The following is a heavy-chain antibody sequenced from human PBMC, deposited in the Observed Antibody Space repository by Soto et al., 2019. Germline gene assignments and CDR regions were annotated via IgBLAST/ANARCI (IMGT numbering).Heavy chain of an antibody. D-gene: IGHD6-19*01. CDR1: GFTVSSNY. Sequence: EVQLVESGGGLIQPGGSLRLSCAVSGFTVSSNYMSWVRQAPGRGLEWVSVIYSCGSTYYADSVKGRFTISRDSSANTLYLHMNSLRPEDTAVYYCARSPRYSSGCDSKYYHGMEVWGQGTTVTVSS. CDR3: ARSPRYSSGCDSKYYHGMEV. J-gene: IGHJ6*02. V-gene: IGHV3-66*03. CDR2: IYSCGST.